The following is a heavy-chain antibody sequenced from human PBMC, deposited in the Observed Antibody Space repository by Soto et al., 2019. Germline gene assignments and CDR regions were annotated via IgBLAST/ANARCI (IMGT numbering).Heavy chain of an antibody. CDR2: IYSSGGT. Sequence: GGSLRLSCAASGFTFSSYAMTWVRQAPGKGLEWVSSIYSSGGTYYADSVKGRFTTSRDDSKNTLYVQMNILRAEDTAVYYCAKTLGPSAIHPFSWGQGTLVTVSS. D-gene: IGHD2-2*02. V-gene: IGHV3-23*01. CDR1: GFTFSSYA. CDR3: AKTLGPSAIHPFS. J-gene: IGHJ5*02.